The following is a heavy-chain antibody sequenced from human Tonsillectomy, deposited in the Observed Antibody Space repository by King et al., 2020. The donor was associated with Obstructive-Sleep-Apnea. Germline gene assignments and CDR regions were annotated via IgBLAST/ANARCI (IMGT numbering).Heavy chain of an antibody. CDR1: GGSFSGYY. CDR2: INHSGST. CDR3: ARLQLGSGRSWFDP. V-gene: IGHV4-34*01. J-gene: IGHJ5*02. D-gene: IGHD3-10*01. Sequence: VQLQQWGAGLLKPSETLSLTCALYGGSFSGYYWSWIRQPPGKGLEYIGEINHSGSTNYNPSLKSRVTISVDTSKNQFSLKLSSVTAADTAVYYCARLQLGSGRSWFDPWGQGALVTVSS.